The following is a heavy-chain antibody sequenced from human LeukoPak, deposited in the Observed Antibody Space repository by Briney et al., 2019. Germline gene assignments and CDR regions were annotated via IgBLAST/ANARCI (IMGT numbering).Heavy chain of an antibody. V-gene: IGHV3-21*01. Sequence: PGGSLRLSCAASGFTFSSYSMNWVRQAPGKGLEWVSSISSSSSYIYYADSVKGRFTISRDSAKNSLHLQMNSLRAEDTAVYYCTTGSPWVFDYWGQGTLVTVSS. CDR2: ISSSSSYI. CDR3: TTGSPWVFDY. D-gene: IGHD1-14*01. J-gene: IGHJ4*02. CDR1: GFTFSSYS.